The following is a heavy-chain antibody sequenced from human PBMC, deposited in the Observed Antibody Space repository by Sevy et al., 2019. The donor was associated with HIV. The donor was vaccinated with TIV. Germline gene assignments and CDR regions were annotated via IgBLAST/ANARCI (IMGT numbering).Heavy chain of an antibody. Sequence: GGSPRLSCAASGFTFSSYAMSWVRQAPGKGLQWVSSISGSGGSTNYADSVKGRFTISRDNSKNTLYLQMNSLRAEDTAVYYCARVLHFDAFDIWGQRTMVTVSS. CDR3: ARVLHFDAFDI. V-gene: IGHV3-23*01. CDR1: GFTFSSYA. D-gene: IGHD4-4*01. CDR2: ISGSGGST. J-gene: IGHJ3*02.